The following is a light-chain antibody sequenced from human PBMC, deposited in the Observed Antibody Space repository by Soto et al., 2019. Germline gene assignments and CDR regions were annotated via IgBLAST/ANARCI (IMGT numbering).Light chain of an antibody. V-gene: IGKV3-20*01. CDR3: QQYGNSPWT. CDR2: GAS. Sequence: EIVMTQSPVTLSVSPGERATLSCRASQSVTNSYLAWYQQKPGQAPRLLIFGASTRATGVPARFSGSGSGTDFSLTISRLEPEDFAVYYCQQYGNSPWTFGQGTKVDIK. CDR1: QSVTNSY. J-gene: IGKJ1*01.